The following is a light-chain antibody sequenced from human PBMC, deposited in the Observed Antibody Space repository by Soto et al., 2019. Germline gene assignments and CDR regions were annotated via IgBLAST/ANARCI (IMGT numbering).Light chain of an antibody. CDR3: SSFTSSSSYV. CDR2: DVS. J-gene: IGLJ1*01. Sequence: QSGLAQPASVSGSPGQSITISCTGTSSDVGSYNSVSWYQQYPGKAPTLMIHDVSNRPSGVSNRFSGSKSGNTASLTISGLQAEDEADYYCSSFTSSSSYVFGSGTKVTVL. CDR1: SSDVGSYNS. V-gene: IGLV2-14*03.